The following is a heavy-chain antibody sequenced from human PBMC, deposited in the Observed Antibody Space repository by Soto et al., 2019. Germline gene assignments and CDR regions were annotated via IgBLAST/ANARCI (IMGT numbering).Heavy chain of an antibody. V-gene: IGHV3-15*07. D-gene: IGHD1-26*01. J-gene: IGHJ4*02. CDR1: GFTFTSAW. CDR3: TTAERGGSYYSDY. Sequence: EVQLVESGGGLVRPGESLRLSCAASGFTFTSAWINWVRQAPGKGLEWAGRIKSETDGGTVDYGAPVKGRFTISRDDSKNTAYLQMNSLRNEDTAVYYCTTAERGGSYYSDYWGQGTLVTVSS. CDR2: IKSETDGGTV.